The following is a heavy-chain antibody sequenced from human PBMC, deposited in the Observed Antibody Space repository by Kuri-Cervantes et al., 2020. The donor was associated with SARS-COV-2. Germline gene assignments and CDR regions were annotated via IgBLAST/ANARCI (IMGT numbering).Heavy chain of an antibody. CDR1: GYTFTGYY. D-gene: IGHD6-19*01. V-gene: IGHV1-2*02. J-gene: IGHJ5*01. Sequence: ASVKVSCKASGYTFTGYYMHWVRQAPGQGLEWMGWINPNSGGTNYAQKFQGGVTTTRDTSISTAYMELRRLRSDDTAMYYCARVESNSGWDMISGPPGWFDFWGQGTLVTVSS. CDR2: INPNSGGT. CDR3: ARVESNSGWDMISGPPGWFDF.